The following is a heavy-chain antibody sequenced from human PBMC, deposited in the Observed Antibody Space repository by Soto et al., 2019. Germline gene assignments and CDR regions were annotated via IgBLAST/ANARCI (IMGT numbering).Heavy chain of an antibody. CDR2: ISGSGGTT. Sequence: EVQLLESGGGLVQPGGSLRLSCAASGFTFSSYAMSWVRQAPGKGLEWVSAISGSGGTTYYADSVKGRFTISRDNSKNTLYQQMNSLRAEDTAVYYCAKNVWGITIFGGMDVWGQGTTVTVSS. V-gene: IGHV3-23*01. CDR1: GFTFSSYA. D-gene: IGHD3-9*01. J-gene: IGHJ6*02. CDR3: AKNVWGITIFGGMDV.